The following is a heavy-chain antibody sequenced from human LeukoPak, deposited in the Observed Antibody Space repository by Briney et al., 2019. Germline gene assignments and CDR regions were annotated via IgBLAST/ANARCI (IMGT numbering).Heavy chain of an antibody. CDR1: GGSISSGGYY. V-gene: IGHV4-61*08. J-gene: IGHJ5*02. Sequence: SETLSLTCTVSGGSISSGGYYWSWIRQHPGKGLEWIGYIYYSGSTNYNASLKSRVTILVDTSKNQFSLKLSSVTAADTAVYYCARVHWAPSLPAAVYFDPWGQGTLVTVSS. CDR2: IYYSGST. CDR3: ARVHWAPSLPAAVYFDP. D-gene: IGHD6-13*01.